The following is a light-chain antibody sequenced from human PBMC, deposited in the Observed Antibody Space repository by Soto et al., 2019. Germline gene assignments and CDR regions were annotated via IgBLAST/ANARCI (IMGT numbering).Light chain of an antibody. Sequence: DIQMTQSPSTLSASVGDRVTITCRASQTINSWLAWYQQKPGRAPKLLIYEASTLESGVPSRFSGSGSETEFTLNSSSLQLYDFAIYYCQQYISHSWTFGQGTKVEI. CDR3: QQYISHSWT. CDR1: QTINSW. CDR2: EAS. J-gene: IGKJ1*01. V-gene: IGKV1-5*03.